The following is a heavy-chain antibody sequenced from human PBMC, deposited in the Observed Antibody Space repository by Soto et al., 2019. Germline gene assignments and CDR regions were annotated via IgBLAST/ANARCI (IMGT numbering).Heavy chain of an antibody. J-gene: IGHJ4*02. D-gene: IGHD4-17*01. V-gene: IGHV3-23*01. CDR1: GFTFSSYT. CDR3: AKVKPTVTTYFDY. CDR2: ISGSGGRT. Sequence: GGSLRLSCAASGFTFSSYTMSWVRQAPGKGLEWVSAISGSGGRTYYADSVKGRFTISRDNSKNTLYVQMNSLRAEDTAVYYCAKVKPTVTTYFDYWGQGTLVTVSS.